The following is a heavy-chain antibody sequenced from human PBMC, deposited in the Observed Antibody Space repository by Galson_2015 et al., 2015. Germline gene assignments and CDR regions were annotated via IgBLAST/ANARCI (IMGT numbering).Heavy chain of an antibody. J-gene: IGHJ4*02. CDR2: IKQDGSEK. D-gene: IGHD3-22*01. CDR1: GFTFSNYW. CDR3: ARGTGGSSGYNY. V-gene: IGHV3-7*05. Sequence: SLRLSCAASGFTFSNYWMNWVRQAPGKGLEWVANIKQDGSEKYYVDSVKGRFTISRDSAKDSLYLQMNSLRAEDTAVYYCARGTGGSSGYNYWGQGTLVTVSS.